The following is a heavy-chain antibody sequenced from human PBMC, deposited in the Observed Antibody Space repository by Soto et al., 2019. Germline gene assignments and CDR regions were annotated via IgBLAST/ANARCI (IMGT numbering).Heavy chain of an antibody. CDR3: ARHPTSGEECDP. D-gene: IGHD2-15*01. CDR1: GGSISSSSYY. CDR2: IYYSGST. V-gene: IGHV4-39*01. J-gene: IGHJ5*02. Sequence: QLQLQESGPGLVKPSETLSLTCTVSGGSISSSSYYWGWIRQPPGKGLEWIGSIYYSGSTYYNPSLKSRVTISVDTSKNQFSLKLSSVTAADTAVYYCARHPTSGEECDPWGQGTLVTVSS.